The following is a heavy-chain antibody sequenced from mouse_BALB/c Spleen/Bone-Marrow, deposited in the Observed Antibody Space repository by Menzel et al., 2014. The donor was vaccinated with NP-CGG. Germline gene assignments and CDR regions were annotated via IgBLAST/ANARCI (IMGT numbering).Heavy chain of an antibody. V-gene: IGHV4-1*02. CDR2: INPDSSTI. Sequence: EVKVEESGGGLVLPGGSLKLSCAASGLDFSRYWMSWVRQAPEKGLEWIGEINPDSSTINYTPSLKDKFIISRDNAKNTLYLRLNKVRSEDTALYFCARPDYYGYLNYWGQGTTLTVSS. CDR3: ARPDYYGYLNY. CDR1: GLDFSRYW. J-gene: IGHJ2*01. D-gene: IGHD1-1*01.